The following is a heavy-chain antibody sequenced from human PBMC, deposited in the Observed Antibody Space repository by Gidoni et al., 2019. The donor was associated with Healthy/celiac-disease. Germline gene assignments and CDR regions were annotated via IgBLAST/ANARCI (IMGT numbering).Heavy chain of an antibody. J-gene: IGHJ4*02. CDR1: GFPFSSDS. CDR3: ARAETGLLWFGELSSVGLHDY. D-gene: IGHD3-10*01. CDR2: ISSSSSTI. Sequence: EVQLVESGGGLVQPGGSLRLSCAASGFPFSSDSMNWVRQAPGKGLEWVSYISSSSSTIYYADSVKGRFTISRDNAKNSLYLQMNSLRAEDTAVYYCARAETGLLWFGELSSVGLHDYWGQGTLVTVSS. V-gene: IGHV3-48*01.